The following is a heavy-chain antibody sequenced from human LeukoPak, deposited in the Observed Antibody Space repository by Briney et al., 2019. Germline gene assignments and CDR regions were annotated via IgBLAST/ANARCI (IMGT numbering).Heavy chain of an antibody. D-gene: IGHD3-22*01. J-gene: IGHJ5*02. CDR2: INSDGINT. CDR3: ARDLGQYYDTSDNWFDP. V-gene: IGHV3-74*01. Sequence: GGSLRLSCAAPGFTFSNYWMHWVRQAPGKGLVWVSRINSDGINTSYADSVKGRFTISRDNAKNTLSLQMNSLRAEDTAVYYCARDLGQYYDTSDNWFDPWGQGTLVTVSS. CDR1: GFTFSNYW.